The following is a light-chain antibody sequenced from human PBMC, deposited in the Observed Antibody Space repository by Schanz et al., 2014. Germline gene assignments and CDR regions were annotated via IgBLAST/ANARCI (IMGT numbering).Light chain of an antibody. CDR1: QSMSNY. J-gene: IGKJ1*01. V-gene: IGKV1-39*01. Sequence: DIQLTQSPSSLSASVGDRVTITCRASQSMSNYLNWYQQKPGKAPKLLIYAASSLQSGVPSRFSSSGSRTDFTLTISSLHPEDFTTYYCQQSYRAPPTCGQRTKVQI. CDR3: QQSYRAPPT. CDR2: AAS.